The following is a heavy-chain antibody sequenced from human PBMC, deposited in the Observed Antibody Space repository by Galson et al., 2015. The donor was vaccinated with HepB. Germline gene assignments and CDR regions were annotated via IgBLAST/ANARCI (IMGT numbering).Heavy chain of an antibody. D-gene: IGHD6-13*01. CDR3: ARFPYSSSRDQSYYYLDV. Sequence: SVKVSCKASGYTFTTYDINWVRQATGQGLEWMGWMNPNSGNTGYAQRFQGRATMTRNTSISTAYMELRSLRSEDTAVYYCARFPYSSSRDQSYYYLDVWGKGTSVTVSS. V-gene: IGHV1-8*01. J-gene: IGHJ6*03. CDR1: GYTFTTYD. CDR2: MNPNSGNT.